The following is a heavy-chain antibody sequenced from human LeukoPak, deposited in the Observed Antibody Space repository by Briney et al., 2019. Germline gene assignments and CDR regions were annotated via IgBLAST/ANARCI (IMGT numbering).Heavy chain of an antibody. CDR2: INPNSGGT. V-gene: IGHV1-2*02. CDR1: GYTFTGYY. Sequence: GASVKVSCKASGYTFTGYYMHWVRQAPGQGLEWMGWINPNSGGTSYAQKFQGRVTMTRDTSISTAYMELSRLRSDDTAVYYCARSLVSSSGWYPYYYYYMDVWGKGTTVTVSS. J-gene: IGHJ6*03. CDR3: ARSLVSSSGWYPYYYYYMDV. D-gene: IGHD6-19*01.